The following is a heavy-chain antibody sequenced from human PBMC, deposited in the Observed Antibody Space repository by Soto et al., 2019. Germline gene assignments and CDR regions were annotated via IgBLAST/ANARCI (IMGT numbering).Heavy chain of an antibody. V-gene: IGHV4-31*03. CDR1: GGPISSGGYY. J-gene: IGHJ4*02. CDR3: ARDKITGLFDY. D-gene: IGHD2-8*02. Sequence: SETLSLTCTVSGGPISSGGYYWSWIRQHPGKGLEWIGYIFYSGSTNYNPSLKSRVTISVDTSKNQFSLKLTSVTAADTAVYYCARDKITGLFDYWGQGTLVTVSS. CDR2: IFYSGST.